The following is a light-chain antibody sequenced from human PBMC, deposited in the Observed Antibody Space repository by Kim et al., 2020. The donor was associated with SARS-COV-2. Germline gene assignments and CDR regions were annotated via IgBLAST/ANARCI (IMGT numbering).Light chain of an antibody. CDR2: GRN. CDR1: SLRSYF. J-gene: IGLJ3*02. V-gene: IGLV3-19*01. Sequence: SSELTQDPVVSVALGQTVRITCQGDSLRSYFATWYQQKPGQAPVLVIYGRNNRPSGIPERFSGSASGDTASLTITGTQAEDEADFYCQSRDSGGRVMFGGGTKLTVL. CDR3: QSRDSGGRVM.